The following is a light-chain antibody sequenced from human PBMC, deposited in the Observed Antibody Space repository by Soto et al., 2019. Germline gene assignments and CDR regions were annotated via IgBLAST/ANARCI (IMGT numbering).Light chain of an antibody. CDR2: GAS. CDR3: QQYNNWPPRT. CDR1: QSVSSSY. V-gene: IGKV3-20*01. Sequence: EIVLTQSPGTLSLSPGERATLSCRASQSVSSSYLAWYQQKPGQAPRLLIYGASSRATGIPDRFSGSGSGTEFTLTISSLQSEDFAVYYCQQYNNWPPRTFGHGTKVDIK. J-gene: IGKJ1*01.